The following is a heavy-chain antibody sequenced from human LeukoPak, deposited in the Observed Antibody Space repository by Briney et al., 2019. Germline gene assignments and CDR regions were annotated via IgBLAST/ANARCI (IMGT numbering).Heavy chain of an antibody. CDR3: ARGCRVVPGVHNVGMTSYYNGMDV. CDR1: GYTFTSYY. V-gene: IGHV1-46*01. D-gene: IGHD2-2*01. Sequence: GASVKVSWKPSGYTFTSYYMHWVRQAPGQGLEWMGIINPSGGDTSYAQKFQGRVTTTRDPSTSTVYMEVVSLRPEDTAVYYCARGCRVVPGVHNVGMTSYYNGMDVWGQGTTVTVSS. CDR2: INPSGGDT. J-gene: IGHJ6*02.